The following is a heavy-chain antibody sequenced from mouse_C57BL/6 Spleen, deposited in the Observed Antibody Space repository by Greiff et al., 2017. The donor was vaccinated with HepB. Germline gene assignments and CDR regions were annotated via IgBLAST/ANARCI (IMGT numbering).Heavy chain of an antibody. J-gene: IGHJ4*01. Sequence: VQLQQPGAELVKPGASVKLSCKASGYTFTSYWMQWVKQRPGQGLEWIGEIDPSDSYTNYNQKFKGKATLTVDTSSSTAYMQLSSLTSEDSAVYYCARPPSGDYWGQGTSVTVSS. V-gene: IGHV1-50*01. D-gene: IGHD3-1*01. CDR2: IDPSDSYT. CDR3: ARPPSGDY. CDR1: GYTFTSYW.